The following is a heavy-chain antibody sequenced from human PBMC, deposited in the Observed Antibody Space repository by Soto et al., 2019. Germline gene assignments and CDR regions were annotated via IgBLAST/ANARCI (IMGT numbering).Heavy chain of an antibody. J-gene: IGHJ5*02. D-gene: IGHD3-16*02. CDR3: ASGNDYVWGSYRMGVDFEGGVVVGAPSVIDISNPLQPLP. Sequence: ETLSLTCAVSGYSISSGYYWGWIRQPPGKGLEWIGSIYHSGSTYYNPSLKSRVTISVDTSKNQFSLKLSSVTAADTAVYYCASGNDYVWGSYRMGVDFEGGVVVGAPSVIDISNPLQPLPWG. CDR1: GYSISSGYY. V-gene: IGHV4-38-2*01. CDR2: IYHSGST.